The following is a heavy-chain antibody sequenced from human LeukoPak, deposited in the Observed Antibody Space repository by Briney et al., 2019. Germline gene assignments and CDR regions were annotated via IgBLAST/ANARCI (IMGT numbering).Heavy chain of an antibody. Sequence: SETLSLTCTVSGGSISSYYWSWIRQPPGKGLEWIGYIYYSGSTNYNPSLKSRVTISVDTSKNQFSLKLSSVTAADTAVYHCTRDYGGNSDYWGQGTLVTVSS. CDR1: GGSISSYY. CDR3: TRDYGGNSDY. CDR2: IYYSGST. V-gene: IGHV4-59*01. D-gene: IGHD4-23*01. J-gene: IGHJ4*02.